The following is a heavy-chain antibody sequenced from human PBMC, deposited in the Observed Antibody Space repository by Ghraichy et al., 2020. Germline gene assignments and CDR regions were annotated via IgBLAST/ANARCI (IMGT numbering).Heavy chain of an antibody. Sequence: GGSLRLSCAASGFTFSSYSMNWVRQAPGKGLEWVSSISSSSSYIYYADSVKGRFTISRDNAKNSLYLQMNSLRAEDTAVYYCARATIDYYDTSGYFDYWGQGTLVTVSS. CDR2: ISSSSSYI. D-gene: IGHD3-22*01. J-gene: IGHJ4*02. CDR1: GFTFSSYS. CDR3: ARATIDYYDTSGYFDY. V-gene: IGHV3-21*01.